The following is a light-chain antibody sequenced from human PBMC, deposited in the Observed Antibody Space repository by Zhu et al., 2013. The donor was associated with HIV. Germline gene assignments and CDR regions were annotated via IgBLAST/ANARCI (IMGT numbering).Light chain of an antibody. Sequence: EIVVTQSPATLSVSPGERVTLSCRASQSVSSDLAWYQHKPGQAPRLLVYGTSTRATDIPDRFTGSGSGTDFSLTITRLEPEDFALYYCQQYGSSPWTFGQGTKVEIK. V-gene: IGKV3-20*01. CDR1: QSVSSD. CDR2: GTS. CDR3: QQYGSSPWT. J-gene: IGKJ1*01.